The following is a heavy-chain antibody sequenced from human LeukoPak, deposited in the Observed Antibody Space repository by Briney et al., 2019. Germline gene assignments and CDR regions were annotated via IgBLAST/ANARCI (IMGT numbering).Heavy chain of an antibody. CDR2: IGSSSGYM. D-gene: IGHD6-19*01. CDR1: GFSFSTYW. CDR3: ARGSGWESVDY. Sequence: GGSLRLSCETSGFSFSTYWMSWVRQAPGKGLEWVSAIGSSSGYMNYANSVKGRFTISRDNAKNSLFLQMNSLRAEDTAVYYCARGSGWESVDYWGQGTLVTVSS. V-gene: IGHV3-21*01. J-gene: IGHJ4*02.